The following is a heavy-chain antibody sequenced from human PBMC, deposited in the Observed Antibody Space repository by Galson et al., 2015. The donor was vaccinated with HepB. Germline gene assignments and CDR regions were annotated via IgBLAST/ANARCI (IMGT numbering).Heavy chain of an antibody. D-gene: IGHD5-18*01. CDR3: ARHDRYSYGFSGWFDP. V-gene: IGHV4-39*01. Sequence: LSLTGTVSGGSISSSSYYWGWIRQPPGKGLAWIGSIYYSGSTYYNPSLKSRVTIPVDTSKNQFSLKLSSVTAADTAVYYCARHDRYSYGFSGWFDPWGQGTLVTVSS. J-gene: IGHJ5*02. CDR1: GGSISSSSYY. CDR2: IYYSGST.